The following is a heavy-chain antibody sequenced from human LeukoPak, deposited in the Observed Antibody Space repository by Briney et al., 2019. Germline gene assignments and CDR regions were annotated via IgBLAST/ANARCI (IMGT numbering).Heavy chain of an antibody. V-gene: IGHV4-4*09. CDR1: GGSISSYY. J-gene: IGHJ5*02. CDR2: IYTSGST. D-gene: IGHD3-3*01. CDR3: ARLTYYDFWKGLDP. Sequence: SETLSLTCTVSGGSISSYYWSWIRQPPGKGLEWIGYIYTSGSTNYNPSLKSQVTISVDTSKNQFSLKLSSVTAADTAVYYCARLTYYDFWKGLDPWGQGTLVTVS.